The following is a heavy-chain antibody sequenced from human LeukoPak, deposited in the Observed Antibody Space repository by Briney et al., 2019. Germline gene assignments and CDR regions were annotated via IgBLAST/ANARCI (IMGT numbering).Heavy chain of an antibody. Sequence: GGSLRLSCAVSGFSVSGYWMTWVRQAPGKGLEWVANIKQDGSEKNYVDSVKGRFTISRDNAENSLLLQMNSLRVEDTAVYYCAREWQGGIAAAGTRIEGDYWGQGTLVAVSS. J-gene: IGHJ4*02. V-gene: IGHV3-7*01. D-gene: IGHD6-13*01. CDR3: AREWQGGIAAAGTRIEGDY. CDR1: GFSVSGYW. CDR2: IKQDGSEK.